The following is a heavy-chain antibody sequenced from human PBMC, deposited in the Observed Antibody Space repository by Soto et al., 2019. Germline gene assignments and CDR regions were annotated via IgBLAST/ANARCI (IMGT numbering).Heavy chain of an antibody. Sequence: PSETLSLTCTVSGGSISSYYWSWIRQAPGKGLEWLAYIYHSGSTNYNPSLKGRVTISIDTSKNQFSLKLTSVTAADTGIYYRATDEDGNFFHDWGQGTLVTVSS. CDR3: ATDEDGNFFHD. V-gene: IGHV4-59*01. CDR2: IYHSGST. J-gene: IGHJ4*02. CDR1: GGSISSYY. D-gene: IGHD4-17*01.